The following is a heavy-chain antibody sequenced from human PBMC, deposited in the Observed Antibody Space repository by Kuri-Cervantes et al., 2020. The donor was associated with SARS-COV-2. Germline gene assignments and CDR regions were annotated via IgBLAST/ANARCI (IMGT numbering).Heavy chain of an antibody. J-gene: IGHJ6*02. CDR1: GFTFSSYA. D-gene: IGHD2-15*01. Sequence: GGSLRLSCSASGFTFSSYAMHWVRQAPGKGLEYVSAISSNGGSTYYADSVKGRFTISGDNSKNTLYLQMNSLRAEDTAVYYCAKDRIDIGYYYYYYGMDVCGQGTTVTVSS. CDR2: ISSNGGST. CDR3: AKDRIDIGYYYYYYGMDV. V-gene: IGHV3-64*04.